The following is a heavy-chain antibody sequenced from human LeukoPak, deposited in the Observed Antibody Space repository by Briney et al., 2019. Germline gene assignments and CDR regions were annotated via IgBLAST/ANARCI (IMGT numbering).Heavy chain of an antibody. CDR1: GFTFSDYY. D-gene: IGHD2-2*01. V-gene: IGHV3-11*04. J-gene: IGHJ4*02. CDR2: IRSSGSTI. Sequence: GGSLRLSCAASGFTFSDYYMSWIRQAPGKGLEWVSYIRSSGSTIYYADSVKGRFTISRDNAKDSLYLQMNSLRAEDTAVYYCARVDCSSTSCYEFDCWGQGTLVTVSS. CDR3: ARVDCSSTSCYEFDC.